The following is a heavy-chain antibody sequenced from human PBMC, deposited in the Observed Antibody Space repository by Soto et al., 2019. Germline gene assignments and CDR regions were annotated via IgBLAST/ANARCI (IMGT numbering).Heavy chain of an antibody. D-gene: IGHD4-17*01. CDR1: GFTLSTYA. J-gene: IGHJ4*02. CDR2: ISGSGDRT. Sequence: EVQLLESGGDLVQPGGSLRLSCAASGFTLSTYAMSWVRLPPGKGLEWVSTISGSGDRTNYADSVKGRFTVSRDNSKNTLYLQMNSLRAEDTAVYFCAKGTHDYGDYGGDYWGQGTLVTVSS. V-gene: IGHV3-23*01. CDR3: AKGTHDYGDYGGDY.